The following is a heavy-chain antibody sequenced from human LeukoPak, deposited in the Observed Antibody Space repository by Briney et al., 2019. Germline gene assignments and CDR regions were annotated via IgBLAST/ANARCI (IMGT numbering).Heavy chain of an antibody. Sequence: PSETLSLTCTVSGGSISSYYWSWIRQPPGKGLEWIGYIYYSGSTNYNPSLKSRVTISVDTSKNQFSLKLSSVTAADTAVYYCARDEVVVVPGYYFDYWGQGTLVTVSS. CDR2: IYYSGST. CDR3: ARDEVVVVPGYYFDY. J-gene: IGHJ4*02. V-gene: IGHV4-59*01. CDR1: GGSISSYY. D-gene: IGHD2-2*01.